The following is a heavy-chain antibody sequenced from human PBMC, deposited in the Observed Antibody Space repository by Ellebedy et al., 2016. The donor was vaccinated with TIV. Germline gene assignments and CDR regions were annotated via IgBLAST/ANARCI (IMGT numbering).Heavy chain of an antibody. V-gene: IGHV3-74*01. J-gene: IGHJ4*02. CDR2: ITSDGSSR. CDR1: GFTFSSYW. CDR3: AREGMANGDY. Sequence: GGSLRLSCAASGFTFSSYWMHWVRQAPGKGLVWVSRITSDGSSRSYADSVKGRFTISRDNAKNSLYLQMNSLRAEDTAVYYCAREGMANGDYWGQGTLVTVSS. D-gene: IGHD2-8*01.